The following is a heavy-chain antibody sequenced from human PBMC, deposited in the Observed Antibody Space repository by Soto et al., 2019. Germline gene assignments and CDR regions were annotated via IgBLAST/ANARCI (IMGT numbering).Heavy chain of an antibody. D-gene: IGHD5-18*01. V-gene: IGHV4-59*08. CDR3: ARRIQYYYGLDV. CDR2: IYDSGTT. CDR1: SGYITPCY. Sequence: PSETLSLTCTVSSGYITPCYWGWLRQPPGKGLEWIGYIYDSGTTNYNPSLGSRVTISVDTPKNQFSLKLSSLTAADTAVYYCARRIQYYYGLDVWGQGTTVTVS. J-gene: IGHJ6*02.